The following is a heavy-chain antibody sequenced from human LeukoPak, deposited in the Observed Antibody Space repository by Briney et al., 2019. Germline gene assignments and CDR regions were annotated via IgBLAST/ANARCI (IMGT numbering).Heavy chain of an antibody. Sequence: PGESLKISCQGSGYNFPIYWIGWVRQMPGQGLEWMGIIYPDDSNTIYGPSFQGQVTISADKSINTAYLEWSSLKALDTAIYYCARQGAAGKYYYYYMDVWGKGTTVTVSS. CDR3: ARQGAAGKYYYYYMDV. J-gene: IGHJ6*03. D-gene: IGHD6-13*01. CDR1: GYNFPIYW. CDR2: IYPDDSNT. V-gene: IGHV5-51*01.